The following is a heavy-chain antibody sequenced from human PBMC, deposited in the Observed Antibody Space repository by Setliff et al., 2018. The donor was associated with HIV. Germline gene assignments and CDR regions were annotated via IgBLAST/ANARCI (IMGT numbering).Heavy chain of an antibody. CDR2: INHSGST. V-gene: IGHV4-34*01. J-gene: IGHJ3*01. D-gene: IGHD3-3*02. Sequence: PSETLSLTCVVSGDSIDNKYYWAWIRQPPGKGLEWIGEINHSGSTNYNPSLKSRVTISVDTSKNQFSLKLSSVTAADTAVYYCARGRALGVWGQGTMVTVSS. CDR3: ARGRALGV. CDR1: GDSIDNKYY.